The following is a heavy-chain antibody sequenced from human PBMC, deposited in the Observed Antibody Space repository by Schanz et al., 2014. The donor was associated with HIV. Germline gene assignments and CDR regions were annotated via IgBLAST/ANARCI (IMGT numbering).Heavy chain of an antibody. Sequence: EVQLVESGGGLVQPGRSLRLSCATSGFFLDDYAMHWVRQAPGKGLEWVSGISWNSGSRGYAESVKGRVTISRDNAKNSLYLQMNSLRGEDTALYYCAKDAARIYYDILTGPFDSWGQGTLVTVSS. J-gene: IGHJ4*02. CDR3: AKDAARIYYDILTGPFDS. V-gene: IGHV3-9*01. D-gene: IGHD3-9*01. CDR1: GFFLDDYA. CDR2: ISWNSGSR.